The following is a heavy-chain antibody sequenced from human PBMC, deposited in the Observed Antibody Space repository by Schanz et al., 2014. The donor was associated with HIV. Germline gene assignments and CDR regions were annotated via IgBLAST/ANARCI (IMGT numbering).Heavy chain of an antibody. J-gene: IGHJ6*02. V-gene: IGHV3-23*04. CDR3: AKVPVAHYYYGMDV. CDR1: GFTFSDYW. CDR2: ISGSGGST. Sequence: EVQLVESGGGLVQPGGSLRLSCAASGFTFSDYWMSWVRQAPGKGLEWVSTISGSGGSTYYADSVKGRFTISRDNSKSTLFLQMNSLRAEDTAVYYCAKVPVAHYYYGMDVWGQGTTVTVSS.